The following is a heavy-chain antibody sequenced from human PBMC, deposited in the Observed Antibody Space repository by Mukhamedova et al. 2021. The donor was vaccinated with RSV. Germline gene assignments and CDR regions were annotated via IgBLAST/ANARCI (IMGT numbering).Heavy chain of an antibody. CDR2: AYNGNT. V-gene: IGHV1-18*01. J-gene: IGHJ6*03. Sequence: AYNGNTNYAQKLQGRVTMTTDTSTSTAYMELRSLRSDDTAVYYCARDRGLVVAAKPTVSYYYYMDVWGQGTTVTVSS. D-gene: IGHD2-15*01. CDR3: ARDRGLVVAAKPTVSYYYYMDV.